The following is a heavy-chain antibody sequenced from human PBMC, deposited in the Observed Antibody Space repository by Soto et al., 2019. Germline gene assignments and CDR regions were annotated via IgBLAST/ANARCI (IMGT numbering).Heavy chain of an antibody. D-gene: IGHD3-22*01. CDR1: GFTFSSYG. J-gene: IGHJ4*02. V-gene: IGHV3-30*18. CDR3: AKLCYYDSSGYLDGLDY. Sequence: GGSLRLSCAASGFTFSSYGMHWVRQAPGKGLEWVAVISYDGSNKYYADSVKGRFTISRDNSKNTLYLQMNSLRAEDTAVYYCAKLCYYDSSGYLDGLDYWGQGTLVTVSS. CDR2: ISYDGSNK.